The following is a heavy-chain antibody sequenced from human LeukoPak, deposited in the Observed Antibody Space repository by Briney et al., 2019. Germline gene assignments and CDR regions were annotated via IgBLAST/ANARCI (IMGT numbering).Heavy chain of an antibody. CDR1: GYTLTSFD. J-gene: IGHJ4*02. CDR2: MKSNNGHT. Sequence: ASVKVSCKASGYTLTSFDFNWVRQATGQGLEWMGWMKSNNGHTGYAQKFQGRVTMTRDTSISTAYMELSSLTFEDTAVCYCARGPPNWGMVGYWGQGTLVTVSS. CDR3: ARGPPNWGMVGY. V-gene: IGHV1-8*01. D-gene: IGHD7-27*01.